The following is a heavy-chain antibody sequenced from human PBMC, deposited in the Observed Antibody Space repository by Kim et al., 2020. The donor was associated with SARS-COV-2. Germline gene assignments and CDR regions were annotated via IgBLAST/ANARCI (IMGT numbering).Heavy chain of an antibody. CDR2: INHSGST. D-gene: IGHD6-13*01. J-gene: IGHJ6*03. CDR3: ARGYSSSWNRAPPYYYHY. V-gene: IGHV4-34*01. CDR1: GGSFSGYY. Sequence: SETLSLTCAVYGGSFSGYYWSWIRQPPGKGLEWIGEINHSGSTNYNQSLKSRVTISVDTSKNQFSLKLSSVTAADTAVYYCARGYSSSWNRAPPYYYHY.